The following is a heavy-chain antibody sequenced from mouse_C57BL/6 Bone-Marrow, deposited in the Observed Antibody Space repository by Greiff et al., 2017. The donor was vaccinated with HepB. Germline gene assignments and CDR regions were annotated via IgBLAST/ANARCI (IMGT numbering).Heavy chain of an antibody. J-gene: IGHJ1*03. CDR2: IYPGDGDT. V-gene: IGHV1-82*01. CDR3: ARWAYFDV. CDR1: GYAFSSSW. D-gene: IGHD3-1*01. Sequence: QVQLQQSGPELVKPGASVKISCKASGYAFSSSWMNWVKQRPGKGLEWIGRIYPGDGDTNYNGKFKGKATLTADKSSSTAYMQLSSLKSEDSAVYFCARWAYFDVWGTGTTVTVSS.